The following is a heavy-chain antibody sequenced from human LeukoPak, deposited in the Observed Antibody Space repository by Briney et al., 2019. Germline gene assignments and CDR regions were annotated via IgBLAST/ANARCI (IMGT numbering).Heavy chain of an antibody. CDR2: IIPILGIA. Sequence: SVKVSCKAPGGTFSSYAISWVRQAPGQGLEWMGRIIPILGIANYAQKFQGRVTITADKSTSTAYMELSSLRSEDTAVYYCASSIVVVPAAPFDYWGQGTLVTVSS. CDR1: GGTFSSYA. D-gene: IGHD2-2*01. CDR3: ASSIVVVPAAPFDY. V-gene: IGHV1-69*04. J-gene: IGHJ4*02.